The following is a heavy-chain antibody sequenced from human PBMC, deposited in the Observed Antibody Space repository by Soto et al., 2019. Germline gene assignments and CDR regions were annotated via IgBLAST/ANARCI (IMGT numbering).Heavy chain of an antibody. CDR1: GVSIGTSGDY. J-gene: IGHJ4*02. D-gene: IGHD3-9*01. CDR2: VYRTGSV. CDR3: VDVFTGSTFGY. V-gene: IGHV4-39*01. Sequence: SETLSLTCTVTGVSIGTSGDYXGWVRQPPGKGLEWIGSVYRTGSVYYNPSLYNPSLESRLSITVDTSKNQFSLELRSVTAADTAVYYCVDVFTGSTFGYWGQGTLVTVSS.